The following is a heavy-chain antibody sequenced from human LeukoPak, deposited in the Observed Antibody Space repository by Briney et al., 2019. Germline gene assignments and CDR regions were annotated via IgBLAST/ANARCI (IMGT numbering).Heavy chain of an antibody. CDR3: ARSMFRLVFGVVNLDY. D-gene: IGHD3-3*01. Sequence: PSETLSLTCTVSGGSISSSSYYWSWIRQPPGKGLEWIGEINHSGSTNYNPSLKSRVTISVDTSKNQFSLKLSSVTAADTAVYYCARSMFRLVFGVVNLDYWGQGTLVTVSS. V-gene: IGHV4-39*07. CDR2: INHSGST. J-gene: IGHJ4*02. CDR1: GGSISSSSYY.